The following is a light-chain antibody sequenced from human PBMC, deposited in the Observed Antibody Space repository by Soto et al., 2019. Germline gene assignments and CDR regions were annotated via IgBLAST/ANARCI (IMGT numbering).Light chain of an antibody. CDR1: HAIINY. CDR2: DAF. CDR3: QQYDNLPVT. J-gene: IGKJ4*01. Sequence: DIQMTQSPSSLSASVGDRVTITCQASHAIINYLNWFQQKPGEAPKLLIFDAFKLETGVPSRFSGSGSGTDFTLTISSLQPEDIATYDCQQYDNLPVTFGGGTKVAIK. V-gene: IGKV1-33*01.